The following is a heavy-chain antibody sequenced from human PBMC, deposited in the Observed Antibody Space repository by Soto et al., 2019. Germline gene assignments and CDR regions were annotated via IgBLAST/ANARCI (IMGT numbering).Heavy chain of an antibody. Sequence: PGRSLRLSCEASGFPFDNYAMSWVRQAPGKGLEWVSAISGGSPKEFYAESVKGRFTISRDNSKNTLFLEMNSLIAVDAALYYCAKDFSRDSFSQKPSCGGVRYTLDPWGQGTQVTVSS. D-gene: IGHD3-16*01. CDR2: ISGGSPKE. V-gene: IGHV3-23*01. CDR3: AKDFSRDSFSQKPSCGGVRYTLDP. J-gene: IGHJ5*02. CDR1: GFPFDNYA.